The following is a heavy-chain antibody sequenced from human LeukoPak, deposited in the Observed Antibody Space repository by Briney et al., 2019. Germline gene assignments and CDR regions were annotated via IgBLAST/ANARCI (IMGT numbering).Heavy chain of an antibody. J-gene: IGHJ4*02. CDR2: IWHSGST. V-gene: IGHV4-4*02. CDR1: GGSINSSHW. Sequence: SETLSLTCAVSGGSINSSHWWSWVRPPPGKGLQWIGEIWHSGSTNYNPSLKSRVTISVDTSKNQFSLKLRSVTAADTAVYYCARHAGLSYGFDYWGQGTLVTVFS. D-gene: IGHD5-18*01. CDR3: ARHAGLSYGFDY.